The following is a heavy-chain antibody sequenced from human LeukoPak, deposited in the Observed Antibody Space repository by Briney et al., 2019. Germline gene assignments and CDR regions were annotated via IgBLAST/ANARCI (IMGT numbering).Heavy chain of an antibody. V-gene: IGHV3-30-3*01. Sequence: PGGSLRLSCAASGFTFSSYAMHWVRQAPGKGLEWVAVISYDGSNKYYADSVKGRFTISRDNSKNTLYLQMNSLRAEDTAVYYCARANTGDGYTYWGQGTLVTVSS. CDR1: GFTFSSYA. CDR2: ISYDGSNK. CDR3: ARANTGDGYTY. D-gene: IGHD5-24*01. J-gene: IGHJ4*02.